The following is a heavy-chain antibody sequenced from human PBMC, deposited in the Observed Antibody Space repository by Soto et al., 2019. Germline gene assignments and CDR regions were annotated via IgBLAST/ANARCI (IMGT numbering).Heavy chain of an antibody. CDR2: ISSASSYI. CDR1: GFTFSTYS. CDR3: ARVQRYGDYAGWLDP. V-gene: IGHV3-21*01. J-gene: IGHJ5*02. Sequence: GGSLRLSCAGSGFTFSTYSINWVRQAPGKGLEWVSSISSASSYIYYADSVKGRFTISRDNAEKSLFLQMNSLRAEDTAVYYCARVQRYGDYAGWLDPWGQGTLVTVSA. D-gene: IGHD4-17*01.